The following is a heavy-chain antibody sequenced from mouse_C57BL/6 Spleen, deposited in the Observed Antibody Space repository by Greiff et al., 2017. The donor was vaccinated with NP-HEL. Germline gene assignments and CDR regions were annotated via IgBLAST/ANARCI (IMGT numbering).Heavy chain of an antibody. CDR1: GYTFTSYW. CDR2: IDPSDSYT. CDR3: ARGPYSNYWYFDV. J-gene: IGHJ1*03. D-gene: IGHD2-5*01. Sequence: QVQLQQSGAELVKPGASVKLSCKASGYTFTSYWMQWVKQRPGQGLEWIGEIDPSDSYTNYNQKFKGKATLTVDTSSSTAYMQLSSLTSEDSAVYYCARGPYSNYWYFDVWGTGTTVTVSS. V-gene: IGHV1-50*01.